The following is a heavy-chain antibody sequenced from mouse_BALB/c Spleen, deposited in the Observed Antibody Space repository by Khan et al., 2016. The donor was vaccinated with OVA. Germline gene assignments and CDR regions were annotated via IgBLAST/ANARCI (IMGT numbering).Heavy chain of an antibody. D-gene: IGHD1-1*01. CDR3: SRSPYSDWYFDV. CDR1: GYTFTSYW. J-gene: IGHJ1*01. V-gene: IGHV1-55*01. CDR2: IYPGGNVT. Sequence: QVQLQQPGAELVKPGASVKMSCKASGYTFTSYWINWVKLRPGQGLEWIGDIYPGGNVTHYNEKFKSKATLTLDTSSSTANMQLSSLTSEDSAVYYCSRSPYSDWYFDVWGAGTTVTVSS.